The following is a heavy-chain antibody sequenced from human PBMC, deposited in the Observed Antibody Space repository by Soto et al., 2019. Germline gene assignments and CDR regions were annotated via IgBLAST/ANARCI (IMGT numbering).Heavy chain of an antibody. V-gene: IGHV3-21*01. J-gene: IGHJ6*02. CDR2: ISSSSTYI. D-gene: IGHD2-2*01. CDR1: GFSFSSYS. CDR3: ARDWDVPVVPAAKTYPPYYGLDV. Sequence: GGSLRLSCAASGFSFSSYSINWVRQAPGKGLEWLSSISSSSTYIYYADSVRGRFTISRDNAKNSVFLQMNSLRAEDTAVYYCARDWDVPVVPAAKTYPPYYGLDVWGQGPKVTVYS.